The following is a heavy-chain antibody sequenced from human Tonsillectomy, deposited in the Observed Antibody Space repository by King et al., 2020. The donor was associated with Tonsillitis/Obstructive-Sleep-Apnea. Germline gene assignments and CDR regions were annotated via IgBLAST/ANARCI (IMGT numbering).Heavy chain of an antibody. D-gene: IGHD2-8*02. CDR1: GFTFSNAW. Sequence: VQLVESGGGLVKPGGSLRLSCAASGFTFSNAWMSWVRQAPGKGLEWVGRIKSKIDGGTTDYAAPVKGRFTISRDDSKNTLYLQMNSLKTEDTAVYYCTTDFWWGYWGQGTLVTVSS. J-gene: IGHJ4*02. CDR3: TTDFWWGY. CDR2: IKSKIDGGTT. V-gene: IGHV3-15*01.